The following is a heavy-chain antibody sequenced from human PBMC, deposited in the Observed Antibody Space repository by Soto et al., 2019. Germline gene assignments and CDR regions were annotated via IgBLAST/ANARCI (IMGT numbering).Heavy chain of an antibody. CDR2: IIPIFGTA. Sequence: SVKVSCKASGGTFSSYAISWVRQAPGQGLEWMGGIIPIFGTANYAQKFQGRVTITADESTSTAYMELSSLRSEDTAVYYCARRRTVRAVRYYYGMDVWGQGTTVTVSS. V-gene: IGHV1-69*13. D-gene: IGHD3-10*02. J-gene: IGHJ6*02. CDR1: GGTFSSYA. CDR3: ARRRTVRAVRYYYGMDV.